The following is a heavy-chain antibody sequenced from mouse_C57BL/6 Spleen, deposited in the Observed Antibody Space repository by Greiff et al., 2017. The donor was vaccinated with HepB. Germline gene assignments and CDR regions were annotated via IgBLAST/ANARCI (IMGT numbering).Heavy chain of an antibody. CDR3: ARRGYYGSSPPWFAY. V-gene: IGHV1-19*01. J-gene: IGHJ3*01. D-gene: IGHD1-1*01. CDR2: INPYNGGT. Sequence: VQLQQSGPVLVKPGASVKMSCKASGYTFTDYYMNWVKQSHGKSLEWIGVINPYNGGTSYNQKFKGKATLTVDKSSSTSYMELNSLTSEDSAVYYCARRGYYGSSPPWFAYWGQGTLVTVSA. CDR1: GYTFTDYY.